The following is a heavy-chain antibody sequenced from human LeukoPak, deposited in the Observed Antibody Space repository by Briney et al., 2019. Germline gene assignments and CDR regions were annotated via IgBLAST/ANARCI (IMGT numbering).Heavy chain of an antibody. CDR1: GFTFDDYA. Sequence: GGSLRLSCAGSGFTFDDYAMHWVRQAPGKGLEWVSLISGDGGSTYYADSVKGRFTISRDNSKNSLYLQMNSLRTEDTALYYCAKDPTYDFWSGYLRGKNWFDPWGQGTLVTVSS. D-gene: IGHD3-3*01. CDR2: ISGDGGST. J-gene: IGHJ5*02. V-gene: IGHV3-43*02. CDR3: AKDPTYDFWSGYLRGKNWFDP.